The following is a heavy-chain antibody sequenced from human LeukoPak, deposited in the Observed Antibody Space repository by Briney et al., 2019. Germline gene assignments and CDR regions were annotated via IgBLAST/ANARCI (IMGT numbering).Heavy chain of an antibody. V-gene: IGHV1-18*01. CDR3: ARAEVSVATIGNWFDP. Sequence: GASVKVSCKASGYTFTSYGISWVRQAPGQGLERMGWISAYNGNTNYAQKLQGRVTMTTDTSTSTAYMELRSLRSDDTAVYYCARAEVSVATIGNWFDPWGQGTLVTVSS. D-gene: IGHD5-12*01. CDR2: ISAYNGNT. CDR1: GYTFTSYG. J-gene: IGHJ5*02.